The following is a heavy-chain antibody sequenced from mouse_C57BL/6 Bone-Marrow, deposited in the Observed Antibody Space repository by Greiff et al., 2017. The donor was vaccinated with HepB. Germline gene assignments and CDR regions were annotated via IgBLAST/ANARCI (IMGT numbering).Heavy chain of an antibody. CDR2: IDPSDSYT. Sequence: QVQLQQPGAELVRPGTSVKLSCKASGYTFTSYWMHWVKQRPGQGLEWIGVIDPSDSYTNYNHKFKGKATLTVDTSSSTAYMQLSSLTSEDSAVYYCARGYYGTPFAYWGQGTLVTVSA. J-gene: IGHJ3*01. V-gene: IGHV1-59*01. CDR3: ARGYYGTPFAY. D-gene: IGHD1-1*01. CDR1: GYTFTSYW.